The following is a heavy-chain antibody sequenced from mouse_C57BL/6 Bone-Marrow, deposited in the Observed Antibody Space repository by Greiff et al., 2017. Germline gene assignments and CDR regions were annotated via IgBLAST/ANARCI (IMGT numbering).Heavy chain of an antibody. J-gene: IGHJ3*01. CDR1: GFNIKDDY. CDR2: IDPANGDT. Sequence: VHVKQSGAELVRPGASVKLSCTASGFNIKDDYMNWVKQRPEQGLEWIGWIDPANGDTEYDSKFQGKATITADTSSNTAYLQRSSLTSEDTAVYYCTTWWFPWFAYWGQGTLVTVSA. D-gene: IGHD1-1*02. CDR3: TTWWFPWFAY. V-gene: IGHV14-4*01.